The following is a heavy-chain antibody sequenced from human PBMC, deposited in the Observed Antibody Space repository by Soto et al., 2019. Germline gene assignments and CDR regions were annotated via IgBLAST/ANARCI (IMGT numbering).Heavy chain of an antibody. CDR2: ISGAGVTT. Sequence: EVQLVESGGDLVQRGGSLRLSCAASGFPFSSYWMHWVRHTPGKGLDWVARISGAGVTTYYADSVTVRFTVSRDNAKNTLSLQISGLRAEDTAVYYCAREYYGLLTGYYTDYWGQGTLVSVSS. J-gene: IGHJ4*02. CDR1: GFPFSSYW. D-gene: IGHD3-9*01. CDR3: AREYYGLLTGYYTDY. V-gene: IGHV3-74*01.